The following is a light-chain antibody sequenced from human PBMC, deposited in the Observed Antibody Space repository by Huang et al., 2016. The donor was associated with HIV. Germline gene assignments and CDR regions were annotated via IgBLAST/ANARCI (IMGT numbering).Light chain of an antibody. CDR2: EIS. Sequence: DIQMTQSPSTLSAFVGDRLTTTCRASQNISSWLAWYQQKPGKAPRLLIYEISSLESGAPSRFSGSGSGTEFTLTISSLQPDDIGTYYCQYGETFGQGSKVEVK. J-gene: IGKJ1*01. CDR1: QNISSW. CDR3: QYGET. V-gene: IGKV1-5*03.